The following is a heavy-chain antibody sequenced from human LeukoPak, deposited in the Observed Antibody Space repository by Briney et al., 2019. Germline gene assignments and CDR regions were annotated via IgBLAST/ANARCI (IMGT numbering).Heavy chain of an antibody. V-gene: IGHV1-2*02. CDR3: ARDYSGSSLGALDI. CDR2: INPNSGGT. CDR1: GYTFTGYY. J-gene: IGHJ3*02. D-gene: IGHD1-26*01. Sequence: GASVKVSCKASGYTFTGYYMHWVRQAPGQGLEWMGWINPNSGGTNYAQKFQGRVTMTRDTSISTAYMELSRLRSDDTAVYYCARDYSGSSLGALDIWGQGTMVTVSS.